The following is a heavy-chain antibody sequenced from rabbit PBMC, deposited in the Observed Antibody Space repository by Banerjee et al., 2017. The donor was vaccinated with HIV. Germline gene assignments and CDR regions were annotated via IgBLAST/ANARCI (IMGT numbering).Heavy chain of an antibody. J-gene: IGHJ4*01. V-gene: IGHV1S45*01. D-gene: IGHD7-1*01. CDR3: ARSGYGTTNEL. Sequence: QEQLVESGGGLVQPGGSLKLSCTASGFSFSNKAVMCWVRQAPGKGLEWIGCIGTGSGRTYYASWAKGRFTISKTSSTTVTLQMTSLTAADTATYFCARSGYGTTNELWGPGTLVTVS. CDR1: GFSFSNKAV. CDR2: IGTGSGRT.